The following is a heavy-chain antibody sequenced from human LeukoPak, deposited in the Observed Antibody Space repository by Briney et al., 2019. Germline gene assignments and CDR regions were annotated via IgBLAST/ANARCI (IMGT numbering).Heavy chain of an antibody. Sequence: ASVKVSCKASGYTFTGYYMHWVRQAPGQGLEWMGWINPNSGGTNSSQKFQDRVTLIRDTSISTAYMELGSLRSDDTAIYYCARAYGSGSSYHPDYWGQGTLVTVSS. CDR3: ARAYGSGSSYHPDY. V-gene: IGHV1-2*02. CDR2: INPNSGGT. CDR1: GYTFTGYY. D-gene: IGHD3-10*01. J-gene: IGHJ4*02.